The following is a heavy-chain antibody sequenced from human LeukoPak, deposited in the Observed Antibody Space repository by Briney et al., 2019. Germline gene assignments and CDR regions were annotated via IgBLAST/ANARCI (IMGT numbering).Heavy chain of an antibody. D-gene: IGHD1-26*01. V-gene: IGHV3-21*01. J-gene: IGHJ4*02. CDR2: ISSSSSYI. Sequence: GGSLRLSCAASGFTFNTYGMSWVRQAPGKGLEWVSSISSSSSYIYYADSVKGRFTISRDNAKNSLYLQMNSLRAEDTAVYYCARDTSASIVGATGDFDYWGQGTLVTVSS. CDR3: ARDTSASIVGATGDFDY. CDR1: GFTFNTYG.